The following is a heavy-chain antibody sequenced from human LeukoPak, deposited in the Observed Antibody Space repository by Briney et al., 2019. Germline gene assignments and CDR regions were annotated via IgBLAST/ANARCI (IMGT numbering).Heavy chain of an antibody. V-gene: IGHV3-30-3*01. CDR1: GFTFSSYA. Sequence: PGRSLRLSCAASGFTFSSYAMHWVRQAPGKGLEWVAVISHDGSNKYYADSVKGRFTISRDNSKNTLYLQMNSLRAEDTAVYYCARDGQGGSYSSSSEFDYWGQGTLVTVSS. D-gene: IGHD6-6*01. J-gene: IGHJ4*02. CDR3: ARDGQGGSYSSSSEFDY. CDR2: ISHDGSNK.